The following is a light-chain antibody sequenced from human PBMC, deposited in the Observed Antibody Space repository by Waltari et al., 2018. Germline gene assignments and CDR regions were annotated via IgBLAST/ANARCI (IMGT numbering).Light chain of an antibody. V-gene: IGKV1-39*01. J-gene: IGKJ2*01. CDR2: AAS. CDR3: QQYNSYPYT. Sequence: DIQMTQSPSSLSASVGDRVTITCRASQSISSYLNWYQQKPGKAPKLLIYAASSLQSGVPSRFSGSGSGTEFTLTISSLQPGDFATYHCQQYNSYPYTFGQGTKLEI. CDR1: QSISSY.